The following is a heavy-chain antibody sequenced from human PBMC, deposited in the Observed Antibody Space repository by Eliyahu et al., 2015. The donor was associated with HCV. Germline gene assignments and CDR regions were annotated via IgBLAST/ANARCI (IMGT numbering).Heavy chain of an antibody. CDR2: IDYXGNP. D-gene: IGHD1-1*01. Sequence: QLQLQESGPGLVKPSXTLSLIXSVSGGXISSTNYYWGWIRQPPGKGLEWIGSIDYXGNPYYNPSXESRITIXVDTSKNRFSLKLTSVTAADTAVYYCARGVPGATALGWFDPWGQGTLVTVSS. CDR3: ARGVPGATALGWFDP. V-gene: IGHV4-39*01. CDR1: GGXISSTNYY. J-gene: IGHJ5*02.